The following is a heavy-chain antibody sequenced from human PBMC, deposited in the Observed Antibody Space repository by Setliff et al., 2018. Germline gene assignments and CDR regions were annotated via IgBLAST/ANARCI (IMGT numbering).Heavy chain of an antibody. V-gene: IGHV3-49*03. J-gene: IGHJ4*02. CDR2: IRSKAYGGTT. CDR3: TRDATLWLYYDILTGYCDY. CDR1: GFTFGDYA. D-gene: IGHD3-9*01. Sequence: GGSLRLSCTASGFTFGDYAMSWFRQAPGKGLEWVGFIRSKAYGGTTEYAASVKGRFTISRDDSKSIAYLQMNSLKTEDTAVYYCTRDATLWLYYDILTGYCDYWGQGTLVTVSS.